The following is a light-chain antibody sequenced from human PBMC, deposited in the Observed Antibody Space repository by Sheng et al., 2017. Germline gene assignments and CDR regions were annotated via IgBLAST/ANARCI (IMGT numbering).Light chain of an antibody. CDR3: SSYTSSSTWV. CDR2: EVS. Sequence: QSALTQPPSASGSPGQSVAISCTGTSSDVGGHNHVSWFQQHPGKAPKLMIYEVSQRPSGVPDRFSGSKSGNTASLTISGLQAEDEADYYCSSYTSSSTWVFGGGTKLTVL. CDR1: SSDVGGHNH. V-gene: IGLV2-8*01. J-gene: IGLJ3*02.